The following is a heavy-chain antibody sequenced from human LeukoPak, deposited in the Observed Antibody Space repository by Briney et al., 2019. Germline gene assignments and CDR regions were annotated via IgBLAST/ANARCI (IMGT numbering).Heavy chain of an antibody. Sequence: PSETLSLTCAVYGGSFSGYYWSWIRQPPGKGLEWIGEINHSGSTNYNPSLKSRVTISVDTSKNQISLKLSSVTAADTAVYYCAREWRTRGFRSGWHIHFDYWGQGTLVTVSS. CDR1: GGSFSGYY. CDR2: INHSGST. J-gene: IGHJ4*02. D-gene: IGHD6-19*01. CDR3: AREWRTRGFRSGWHIHFDY. V-gene: IGHV4-34*01.